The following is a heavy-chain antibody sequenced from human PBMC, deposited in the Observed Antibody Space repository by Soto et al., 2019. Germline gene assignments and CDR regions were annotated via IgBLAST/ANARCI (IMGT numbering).Heavy chain of an antibody. D-gene: IGHD6-13*01. V-gene: IGHV3-13*01. CDR2: IGTAGDT. J-gene: IGHJ5*02. Sequence: GGSLRLSCAASGFTFSSYDMHWVRQATGKGLEWVSAIGTAGDTYYPGSVKGRFTISRENAKNSLYLQMNSLRAEDTAVYYCARAQYSSTGFDPWGQGTLVTVSS. CDR3: ARAQYSSTGFDP. CDR1: GFTFSSYD.